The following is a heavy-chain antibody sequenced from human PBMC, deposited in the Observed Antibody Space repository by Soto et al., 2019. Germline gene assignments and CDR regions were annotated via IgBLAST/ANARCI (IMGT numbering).Heavy chain of an antibody. Sequence: QVQLLESGGGLVQPGRSLRLSCAASGFTFSSYGMHWVRQAPGKGLEWVSVIWDGGSNKYYADSVKGRFTISRDNSKNTLYLQMNSLRAEDTAVYYCAREGGETEMTTVSSYYFDYWGQGTLVTVSS. J-gene: IGHJ4*02. D-gene: IGHD4-17*01. CDR2: IWDGGSNK. V-gene: IGHV3-33*01. CDR3: AREGGETEMTTVSSYYFDY. CDR1: GFTFSSYG.